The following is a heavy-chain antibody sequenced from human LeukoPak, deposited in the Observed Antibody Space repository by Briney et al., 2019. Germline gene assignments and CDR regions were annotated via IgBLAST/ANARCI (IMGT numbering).Heavy chain of an antibody. J-gene: IGHJ3*02. CDR1: GGTFSSYA. CDR2: IIPIFGTA. D-gene: IGHD6-6*01. V-gene: IGHV1-69*05. CDR3: ASSSSGAFDI. Sequence: EASVKVSCKASGGTFSSYAISWVRQAPGQGLEWMGGIIPIFGTANCAQKFQGRVTITTDESTSTAYMELSSLRSEDTAVYYCASSSSGAFDIWGQGTMVTVSS.